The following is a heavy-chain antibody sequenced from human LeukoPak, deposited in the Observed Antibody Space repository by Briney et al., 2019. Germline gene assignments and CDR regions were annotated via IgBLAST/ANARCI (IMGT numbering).Heavy chain of an antibody. J-gene: IGHJ4*02. Sequence: ASVKVSCTASGYTFTSYYMHWVRQAPGQGLEWMGIINPSGGSTSYAQKLQGRVTMTTDTSTSTAYMELRSLRSDDTAVYYCARGTGSGWPTNFDYWGQGTLVTVSS. CDR1: GYTFTSYY. CDR3: ARGTGSGWPTNFDY. D-gene: IGHD6-19*01. V-gene: IGHV1-46*01. CDR2: INPSGGST.